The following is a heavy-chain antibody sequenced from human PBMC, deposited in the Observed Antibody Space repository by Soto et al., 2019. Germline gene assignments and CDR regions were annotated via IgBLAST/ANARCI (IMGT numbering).Heavy chain of an antibody. Sequence: SETLSLTCTVSGGSVSSDNYYWSWIRQPPGKGLEWIGYVYNIGTTHYNPSFKSRVTISGDTSKNQFSLRLTSVTAADTAVYYCARAPPGVTATYYYGLDVWGQGTTVTVSS. CDR3: ARAPPGVTATYYYGLDV. V-gene: IGHV4-61*01. D-gene: IGHD2-21*02. CDR1: GGSVSSDNYY. J-gene: IGHJ6*02. CDR2: VYNIGTT.